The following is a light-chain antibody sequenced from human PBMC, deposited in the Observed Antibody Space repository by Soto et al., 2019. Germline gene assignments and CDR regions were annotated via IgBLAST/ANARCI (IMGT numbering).Light chain of an antibody. CDR2: AAS. Sequence: DIQMTQSPSSLSASVGDRVTITCRASQAISNYLAWYQQRPGQVTNLLIFAASTLQSGVPSRFSGSGSGTDFTLTITSLQPEDVATYYCQNYYSAPRTFGGGTEVEIK. V-gene: IGKV1-27*01. CDR1: QAISNY. CDR3: QNYYSAPRT. J-gene: IGKJ4*01.